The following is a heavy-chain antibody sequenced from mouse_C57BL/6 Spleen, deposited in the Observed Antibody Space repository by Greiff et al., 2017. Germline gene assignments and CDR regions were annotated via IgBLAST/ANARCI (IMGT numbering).Heavy chain of an antibody. V-gene: IGHV1-4*01. CDR3: ARYDYGAMDY. D-gene: IGHD2-4*01. J-gene: IGHJ4*01. Sequence: QVQLQQSGAELARPGASVKMSCKASGYTFTSYTMHWVKQRPGQGLEWIGYINPSSGYTKYNQKFKDKATLTADKSSSTAYMQLSSLTSEDSAVYYCARYDYGAMDYWGQGTSVTVAS. CDR2: INPSSGYT. CDR1: GYTFTSYT.